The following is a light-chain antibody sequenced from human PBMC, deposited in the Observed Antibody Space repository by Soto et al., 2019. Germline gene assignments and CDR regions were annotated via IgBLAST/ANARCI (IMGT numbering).Light chain of an antibody. CDR2: RNN. CDR3: ASWDDSLSGVV. Sequence: QSVLTQPPSASGTPGQRVTISCSGSTSNFGSNFIYWYQQLPGAAPKLLISRNNQRPSGVPDRFSGSKSGTSASLAISGLRSEDEAVYHCASWDDSLSGVVFGGGTKLTVL. V-gene: IGLV1-47*01. CDR1: TSNFGSNF. J-gene: IGLJ3*02.